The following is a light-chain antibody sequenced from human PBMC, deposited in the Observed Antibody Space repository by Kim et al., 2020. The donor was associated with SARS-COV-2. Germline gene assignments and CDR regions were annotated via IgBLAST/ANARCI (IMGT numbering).Light chain of an antibody. V-gene: IGKV3-20*01. Sequence: EIVLTQSPGTLSLSPGERATLSCRASQTVSSSYLAWYQQKPGHPPRLLIYGASSRATGIPDRSSGGGSWTEFTLTISRREPEDFAVYYCKQYGSSPRTFGQGAKVENK. CDR1: QTVSSSY. J-gene: IGKJ1*01. CDR2: GAS. CDR3: KQYGSSPRT.